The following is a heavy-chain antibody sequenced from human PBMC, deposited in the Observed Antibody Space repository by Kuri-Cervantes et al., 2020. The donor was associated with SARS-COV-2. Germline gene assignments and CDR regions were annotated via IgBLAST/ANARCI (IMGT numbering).Heavy chain of an antibody. D-gene: IGHD2-2*01. CDR3: ARRLEYANAFDI. Sequence: SETLSLTCTVSGGSISSSSYYWGWIRQPPGKGLEWIGSIYYSGSTYYNPSLKSRVTTSVDTSKNQFSLKLSSVTAADTAVYYCARRLEYANAFDIWGQGTMVTVSS. CDR1: GGSISSSSYY. V-gene: IGHV4-39*01. CDR2: IYYSGST. J-gene: IGHJ3*02.